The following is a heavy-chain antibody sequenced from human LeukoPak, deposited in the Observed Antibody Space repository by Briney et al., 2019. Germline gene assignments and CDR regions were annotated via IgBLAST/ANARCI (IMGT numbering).Heavy chain of an antibody. CDR1: GGSISSSSYY. J-gene: IGHJ6*03. D-gene: IGHD1-1*01. V-gene: IGHV4-39*07. Sequence: SETLSLTCTVSGGSISSSSYYWAWIRQPPGKGLEWIGSIYYSGSTYYNPSLKSRVTISVDTSKNQFSLKLSSVTAADTAVYYRARVWKIDYYYYYYMDVWGKGTTVTVSS. CDR2: IYYSGST. CDR3: ARVWKIDYYYYYYMDV.